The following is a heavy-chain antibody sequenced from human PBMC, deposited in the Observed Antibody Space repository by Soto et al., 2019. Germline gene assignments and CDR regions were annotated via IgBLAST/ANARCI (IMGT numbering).Heavy chain of an antibody. Sequence: PSGTLALTCAVYGGCFSGYYWSWVRQPPGKGLEWIGEINHSGSTNYNPSLKSRVTISVDTSKNQFSLKLSSVTAADAAVYYCACITRGLPNSYSNHIHVWGQVTT. D-gene: IGHD3-3*01. J-gene: IGHJ6*02. CDR3: ACITRGLPNSYSNHIHV. V-gene: IGHV4-34*01. CDR1: GGCFSGYY. CDR2: INHSGST.